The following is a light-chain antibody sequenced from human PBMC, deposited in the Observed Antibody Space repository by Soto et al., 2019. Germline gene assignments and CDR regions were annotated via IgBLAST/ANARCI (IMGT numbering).Light chain of an antibody. V-gene: IGKV3-15*01. Sequence: EVVMTQSPATRSVSPGERATLSCRASQSVSSNLAWYQQKPGQAPRLLIYGASTRATGIPARFSGSGSGTEFPLTISSLQSEDFAVYYCQQYNNWPRTFGQGTKVDIK. CDR1: QSVSSN. CDR3: QQYNNWPRT. CDR2: GAS. J-gene: IGKJ1*01.